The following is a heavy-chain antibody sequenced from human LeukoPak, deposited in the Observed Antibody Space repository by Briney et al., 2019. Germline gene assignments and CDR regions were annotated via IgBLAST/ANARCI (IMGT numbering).Heavy chain of an antibody. CDR1: GYTFTSYG. J-gene: IGHJ4*02. D-gene: IGHD1-7*01. CDR2: ISAYNGNT. CDR3: ARDYRETGTFDY. Sequence: ASVKVSCKASGYTFTSYGISWVQQAPGQGLEWMGWISAYNGNTNYAQKLQGRVTMTTDTSTSTAYMELRSLRSDDTAVYYCARDYRETGTFDYWGQGTLVTVSS. V-gene: IGHV1-18*01.